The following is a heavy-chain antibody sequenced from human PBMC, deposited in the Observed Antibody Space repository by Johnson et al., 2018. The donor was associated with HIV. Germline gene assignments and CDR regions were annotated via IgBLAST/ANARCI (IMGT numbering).Heavy chain of an antibody. CDR2: ITQDGRAK. CDR1: GFLFSTYG. D-gene: IGHD6-25*01. CDR3: ARDEMQRRYALTAFDI. V-gene: IGHV3-7*05. J-gene: IGHJ3*02. Sequence: MQLVESGGGVVQPGGSLRLSCAASGFLFSTYGMHWVRQAPGKGLEWVANITQDGRAKYYVDSVKCRFTISRDNAKNSVYLQMNGLRAEDTALYYCARDEMQRRYALTAFDIWGQGTMVTVSS.